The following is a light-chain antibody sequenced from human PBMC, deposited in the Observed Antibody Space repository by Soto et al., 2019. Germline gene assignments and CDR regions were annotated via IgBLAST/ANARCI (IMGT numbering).Light chain of an antibody. J-gene: IGKJ1*01. CDR3: QQSYDTPWT. V-gene: IGKV1-39*01. CDR1: QSISSY. Sequence: DLQMTQSPSSLSAFVGDRVTITCRASQSISSYLNWYQQKPGKAPKVLMYASSSLQSGVPSRFSGSGSGTDFTLTISSLQPEDFATYYCQQSYDTPWTFGQGTKVEIK. CDR2: ASS.